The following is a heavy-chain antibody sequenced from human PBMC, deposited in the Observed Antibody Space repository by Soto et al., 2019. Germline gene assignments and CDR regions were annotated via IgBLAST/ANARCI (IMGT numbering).Heavy chain of an antibody. Sequence: QVQLQESGPGLVKPSQTLSLTCTVSGGSISSGGYYWSWIRQHPGKGLEWIGYIYYSGSTYYNPSLKSRVSILVDRSMNLFSLKLSYVTAADTPMLKCATPRDCTRRYRFDIWGQGTMVTVSS. V-gene: IGHV4-31*03. CDR1: GGSISSGGYY. CDR3: ATPRDCTRRYRFDI. J-gene: IGHJ3*02. D-gene: IGHD1-1*01. CDR2: IYYSGST.